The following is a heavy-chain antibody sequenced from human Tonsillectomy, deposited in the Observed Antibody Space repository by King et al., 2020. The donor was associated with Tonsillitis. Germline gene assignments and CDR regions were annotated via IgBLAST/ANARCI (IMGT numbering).Heavy chain of an antibody. V-gene: IGHV3-21*01. J-gene: IGHJ4*02. Sequence: VQLVESGGVLVKPGGSLRLSCAASGFTFSSYSMNWVRQAPGKGLEWVSSISSSSTYIYYADSVRGRFTISRDNAKNSLYLQMNSLRAEDTAVYYWARDGRGGYDSFDYWGQGTLVTVSS. CDR3: ARDGRGGYDSFDY. CDR2: ISSSSTYI. D-gene: IGHD5-12*01. CDR1: GFTFSSYS.